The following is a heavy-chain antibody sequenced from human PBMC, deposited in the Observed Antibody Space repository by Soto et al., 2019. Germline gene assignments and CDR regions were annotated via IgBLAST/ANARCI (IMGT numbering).Heavy chain of an antibody. V-gene: IGHV1-3*01. CDR3: ARDGGRTTVVTPGESYTYGMDV. D-gene: IGHD4-17*01. J-gene: IGHJ6*02. CDR2: INAGDGNT. CDR1: GYMFTSYA. Sequence: ASVKVSCKASGYMFTSYAIHWVRQAPGQRLEWMGWINAGDGNTKYSQKYQDRVTITRDTSATTVYMDLSRLRSEDTAVYYCARDGGRTTVVTPGESYTYGMDVWGQGTTVTVSS.